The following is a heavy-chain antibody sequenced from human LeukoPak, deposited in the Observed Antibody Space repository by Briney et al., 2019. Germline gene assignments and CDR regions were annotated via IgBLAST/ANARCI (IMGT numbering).Heavy chain of an antibody. D-gene: IGHD3-22*01. CDR1: GDTFTGYF. J-gene: IGHJ5*02. CDR3: ARVAGSSGYYRFDP. CDR2: INPNSGGT. V-gene: IGHV1-2*02. Sequence: ASVKVSCKASGDTFTGYFMHWVRQAPGQGLEWMGWINPNSGGTNYAQKFQGRVTMTRDTSISTAYMELSRLRSDDTAVYYCARVAGSSGYYRFDPWGQGTLVTVSS.